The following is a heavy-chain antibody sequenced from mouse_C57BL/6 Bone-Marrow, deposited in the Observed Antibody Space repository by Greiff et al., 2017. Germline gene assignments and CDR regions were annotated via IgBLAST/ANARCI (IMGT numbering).Heavy chain of an antibody. CDR1: GYTFTSYW. CDR3: ARSPLPWSFAY. Sequence: QVQLQQPGAELVRPGSSVKLSCKASGYTFTSYWMHWVKQRPIQGLEWIGNIDPPDSETHYNQKFKDKATLTVDKSSSTAYMQLSSLTSEDSAVYYCARSPLPWSFAYWGQGTLVTVSA. CDR2: IDPPDSET. V-gene: IGHV1-52*01. J-gene: IGHJ3*01. D-gene: IGHD1-1*02.